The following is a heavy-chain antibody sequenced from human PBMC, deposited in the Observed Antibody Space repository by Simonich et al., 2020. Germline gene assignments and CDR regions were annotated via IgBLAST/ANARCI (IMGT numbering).Heavy chain of an antibody. CDR2: IYDSGST. J-gene: IGHJ3*02. Sequence: QLQLQESGPGLVTPSETLSLTCTVSGGSISSSSYYWGWIRQPPGTGLEWIGSIYDSGSTYYNPSLQSRDTISVDTSKNQFSLKLSSVTAADTSVYYCARHAGFAFDIWGQGTMVTVSS. CDR1: GGSISSSSYY. D-gene: IGHD6-13*01. CDR3: ARHAGFAFDI. V-gene: IGHV4-39*01.